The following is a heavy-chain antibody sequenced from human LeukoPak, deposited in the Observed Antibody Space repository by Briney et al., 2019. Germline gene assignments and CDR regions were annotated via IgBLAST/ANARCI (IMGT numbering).Heavy chain of an antibody. CDR1: GFTLSSFS. Sequence: RGSLRLSCAASGFTLSSFSMHWVRQSSGRGLEYVSAINYKGATTYYADSVKGRFTISRDNSKNTLYLQMASLRDEDMGVYYCARVGPATAFDYWGQGTQVTVSS. CDR3: ARVGPATAFDY. V-gene: IGHV3-64*02. CDR2: INYKGATT. J-gene: IGHJ4*02.